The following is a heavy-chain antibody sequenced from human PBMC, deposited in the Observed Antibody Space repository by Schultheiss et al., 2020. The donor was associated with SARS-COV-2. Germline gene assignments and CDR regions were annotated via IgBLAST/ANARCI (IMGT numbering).Heavy chain of an antibody. Sequence: GGSLRLSCAASGFTFSSYGMHWVRQAPGKGLEWVSSISADGGMTYYADSVKGRFTISRDNSKNTLYLQMTSLRAEDTAVYYCAAPTTDYWGQGTLVTVSS. CDR2: ISADGGMT. J-gene: IGHJ4*02. CDR1: GFTFSSYG. CDR3: AAPTTDY. V-gene: IGHV3-NL1*01. D-gene: IGHD1-26*01.